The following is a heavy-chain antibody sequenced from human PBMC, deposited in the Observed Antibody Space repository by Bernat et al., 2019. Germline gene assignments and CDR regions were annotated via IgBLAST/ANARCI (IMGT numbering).Heavy chain of an antibody. D-gene: IGHD3-9*01. CDR1: GGVFNNYG. CDR3: ARGGKGNILTGYHYFDY. CDR2: IVPMFGTP. J-gene: IGHJ4*02. V-gene: IGHV1-69*06. Sequence: QVQLVQSGAEVKKTGSSVKVSCKASGGVFNNYGISWVRQAPGQGLEWMGGIVPMFGTPKYAQKFQDRITITADKSMSTAYMELSSLRSDDTAVYYCARGGKGNILTGYHYFDYWGQGTLVTVSS.